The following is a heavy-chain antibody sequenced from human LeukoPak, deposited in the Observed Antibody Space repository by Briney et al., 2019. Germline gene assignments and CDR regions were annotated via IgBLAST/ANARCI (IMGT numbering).Heavy chain of an antibody. CDR3: VRERYYYYYGMDV. CDR2: INPNSGGT. J-gene: IGHJ6*02. Sequence: GASVKVSCKASGYTFTGYYMHWVRQAPGQGLEWMGWINPNSGGTNYAQKFQGRVTMTRDTSISTAYMELSRLRSDDTAVYYCVRERYYYYYGMDVWGQGTTVTVSS. CDR1: GYTFTGYY. V-gene: IGHV1-2*02.